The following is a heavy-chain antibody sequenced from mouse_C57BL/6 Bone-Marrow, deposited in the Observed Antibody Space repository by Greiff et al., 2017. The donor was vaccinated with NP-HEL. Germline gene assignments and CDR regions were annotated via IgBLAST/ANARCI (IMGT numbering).Heavy chain of an antibody. CDR1: GFNITDDY. CDR2: IDPENGDT. V-gene: IGHV14-4*01. CDR3: TALTTVVGAMDY. J-gene: IGHJ4*01. D-gene: IGHD1-1*01. Sequence: EVQLQQSGAELVRPGASVKLSCTASGFNITDDYMHWVKQRPEQGLEWIGWIDPENGDTEYASKFQGKATITADTSSNTAYLQLSSLTSEDTAVYYCTALTTVVGAMDYWGQGTSVTVSS.